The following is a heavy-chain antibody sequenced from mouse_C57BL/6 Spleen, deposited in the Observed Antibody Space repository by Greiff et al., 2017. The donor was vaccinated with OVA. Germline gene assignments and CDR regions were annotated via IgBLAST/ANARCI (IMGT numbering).Heavy chain of an antibody. V-gene: IGHV1-54*01. J-gene: IGHJ3*01. CDR1: GYAFTNYL. CDR3: ARSGQLRPPFAY. D-gene: IGHD3-2*02. CDR2: INPGSGGT. Sequence: QVQLQQSGAELVRPGTSVKVSCKASGYAFTNYLIEWVKQRPGQGLEWIGVINPGSGGTKYNEKFKGKATLTADKSSSTAYMQLSSLTSEDSAVYFCARSGQLRPPFAYWGQGTLVTVSA.